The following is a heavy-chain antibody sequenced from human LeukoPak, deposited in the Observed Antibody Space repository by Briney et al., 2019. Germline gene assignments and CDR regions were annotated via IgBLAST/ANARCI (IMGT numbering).Heavy chain of an antibody. CDR3: ARGRALDSGWYRAALDY. D-gene: IGHD6-19*01. CDR2: IYHSGST. J-gene: IGHJ4*02. CDR1: GGSISSGGYY. Sequence: SETLSLTCTVSGGSISSGGYYWSWIRQPPGKGLEWIGYIYHSGSTYYNPSLKSRVTISVDRSKNQFSLKLSSVTAADTAVYYCARGRALDSGWYRAALDYWGQGTLVTVSS. V-gene: IGHV4-30-2*01.